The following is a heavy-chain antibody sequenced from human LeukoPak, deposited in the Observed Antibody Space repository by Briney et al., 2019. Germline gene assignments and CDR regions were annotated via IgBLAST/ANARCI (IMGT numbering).Heavy chain of an antibody. D-gene: IGHD3-22*01. J-gene: IGHJ4*02. CDR3: ARRGAYYYDSSGYYRWSFDY. CDR2: INHSGST. Sequence: SETLSLTCAVYGGSFSGYYWSWIRQPPGKGLEWIGEINHSGSTNYNPSLKSRVTISVDTSKNQFSLKLSSVTAADTAVYYCARRGAYYYDSSGYYRWSFDYWGQGTLDTVSS. CDR1: GGSFSGYY. V-gene: IGHV4-34*01.